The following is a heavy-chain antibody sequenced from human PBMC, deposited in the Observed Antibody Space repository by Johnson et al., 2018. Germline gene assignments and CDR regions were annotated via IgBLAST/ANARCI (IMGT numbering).Heavy chain of an antibody. J-gene: IGHJ6*02. V-gene: IGHV1-69*12. Sequence: QVQLVQSGAEVKKPGSSVKVSCKASGGTFSSYAISWVRQAPGQGLEWMGGIIPIFGTANYAQKFQGRVTITADESTSTAYMELSSLRSEDPAVYYRAGDRLYATHSTHPNGMDVWGQGTTVTVSS. D-gene: IGHD2-2*02. CDR3: AGDRLYATHSTHPNGMDV. CDR2: IIPIFGTA. CDR1: GGTFSSYA.